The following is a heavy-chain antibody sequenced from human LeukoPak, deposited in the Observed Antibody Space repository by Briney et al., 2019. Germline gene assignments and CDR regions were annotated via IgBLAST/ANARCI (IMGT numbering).Heavy chain of an antibody. V-gene: IGHV3-64*01. CDR3: ARDWGAHGSGSYYPPAY. CDR2: ISSNGGST. CDR1: SHTLRRYA. D-gene: IGHD3-10*01. Sequence: GGSLRLSCAASSHTLRRYAMHWVRQAPGKGLEYVSAISSNGGSTYYANSVKGRFTISRDNSKNTLYLQMGSLRAEDIAVYYSARDWGAHGSGSYYPPAYWGQGTLVTVSS. J-gene: IGHJ4*02.